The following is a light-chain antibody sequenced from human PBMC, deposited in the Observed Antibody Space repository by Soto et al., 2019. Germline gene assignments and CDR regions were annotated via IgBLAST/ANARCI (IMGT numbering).Light chain of an antibody. J-gene: IGLJ3*02. V-gene: IGLV2-11*01. CDR2: DVS. CDR1: SSDVGAYNF. CDR3: CSYAGSYTWV. Sequence: QSVLTQPRSVSGSPGQSVTISCTGTSSDVGAYNFVSWYRQHPGEAPKLMIYDVSNRPSGVPDRFSGSKSANTASLTISGLRAEDEAAYYCCSYAGSYTWVFGGGTKLTVL.